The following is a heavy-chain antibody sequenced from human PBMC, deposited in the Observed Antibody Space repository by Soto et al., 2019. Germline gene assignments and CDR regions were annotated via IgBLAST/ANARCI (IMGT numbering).Heavy chain of an antibody. CDR3: ARVYTRGSYGLFDY. CDR1: GYTFTSYA. J-gene: IGHJ4*02. Sequence: ASVKVSCKASGYTFTSYAMHWVRQAPGQRLEWMGWINAGNGNTKYSQKFQGRVTITRDTSASTAYMELSNLRSEDTAVYYCARVYTRGSYGLFDYWGQGTLVTVSS. CDR2: INAGNGNT. V-gene: IGHV1-3*01. D-gene: IGHD5-18*01.